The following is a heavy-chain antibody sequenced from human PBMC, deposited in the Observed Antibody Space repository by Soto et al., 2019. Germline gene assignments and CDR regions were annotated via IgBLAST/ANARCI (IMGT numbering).Heavy chain of an antibody. V-gene: IGHV4-61*01. CDR2: IYYSGST. J-gene: IGHJ3*02. Sequence: SETLSLTCTVSGGSVSSGSYYWSWIRQPPGKGLEWIGYIYYSGSTNYNPSLKSRVTISVDTSKNQFSLKLSSVTAADTAVYYCARESSGPDAFDIWGQGTMVTVSS. CDR1: GGSVSSGSYY. CDR3: ARESSGPDAFDI. D-gene: IGHD3-22*01.